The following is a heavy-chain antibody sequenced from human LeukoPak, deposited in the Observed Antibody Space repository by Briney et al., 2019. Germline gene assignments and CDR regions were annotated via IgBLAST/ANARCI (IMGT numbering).Heavy chain of an antibody. Sequence: SETLSLTCTVSGGSISSYYWSWIRQPPGKGLEWIGYIYYSGSTNYNPSLKSRVTISVDTSKNQFSLKLSSVTAAGTAVYYCARHLAVAGTFDYWGQGTLVTVSS. CDR2: IYYSGST. D-gene: IGHD6-19*01. V-gene: IGHV4-59*08. CDR1: GGSISSYY. CDR3: ARHLAVAGTFDY. J-gene: IGHJ4*02.